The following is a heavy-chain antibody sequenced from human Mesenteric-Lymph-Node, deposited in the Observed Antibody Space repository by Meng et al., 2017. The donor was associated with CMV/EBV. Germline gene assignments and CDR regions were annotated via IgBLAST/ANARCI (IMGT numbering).Heavy chain of an antibody. J-gene: IGHJ4*02. Sequence: GGSLRLSCAASGFTFSTYGMHWVRHAPGKGLEWVAVIWYDGSNKYYADSVKGRFTISRDNSKSTLYLQMTSLRAEDTAVYYCAKDRGIAVAGPALDYWGQGTLVTVSS. CDR3: AKDRGIAVAGPALDY. V-gene: IGHV3-33*06. D-gene: IGHD6-19*01. CDR2: IWYDGSNK. CDR1: GFTFSTYG.